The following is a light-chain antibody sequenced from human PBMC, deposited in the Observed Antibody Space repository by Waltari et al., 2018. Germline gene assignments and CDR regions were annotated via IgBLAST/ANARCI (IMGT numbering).Light chain of an antibody. V-gene: IGKV2-24*01. CDR3: MQATQSPWT. Sequence: EIVMTQTPLSLPVTVGQPASISCKFSQSLVHSNGRTHLSWLQQRPGQPPRLLIYRISERVSGVPDRFSGSGAGTDFTLKISRVEGEDVGVYYCMQATQSPWTFGQGTKVEIK. CDR2: RIS. J-gene: IGKJ1*01. CDR1: QSLVHSNGRTH.